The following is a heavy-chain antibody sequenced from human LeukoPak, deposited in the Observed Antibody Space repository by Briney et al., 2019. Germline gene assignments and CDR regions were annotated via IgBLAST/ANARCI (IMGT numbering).Heavy chain of an antibody. CDR1: GFSLSTSGVG. CDR3: AHTGGSGTGDLNWFDP. Sequence: SGPTLVNPTQTLTLTCAFSGFSLSTSGVGVGWIRQPPGKALEWLALIYWDDDKRYSPSLKSRLTITKDTSKNQVVLTMTNMDPVDTATYYCAHTGGSGTGDLNWFDPWGQGTLVTVSS. CDR2: IYWDDDK. V-gene: IGHV2-5*02. J-gene: IGHJ5*02. D-gene: IGHD3-10*01.